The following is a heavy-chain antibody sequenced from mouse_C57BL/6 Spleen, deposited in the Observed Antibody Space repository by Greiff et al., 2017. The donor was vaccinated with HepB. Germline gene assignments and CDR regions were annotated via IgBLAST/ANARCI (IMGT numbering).Heavy chain of an antibody. CDR3: ARRGVVSYFDY. CDR2: ISYDGSN. D-gene: IGHD6-2*01. J-gene: IGHJ2*01. Sequence: EVKLMESGPGLVKPSQSLSLTCSVTGYSITSGYYWNWIRQFPGNKLEWMGYISYDGSNNYNPSLKNRISITRDTSKNQLCLKLYSVTTEDTATYYCARRGVVSYFDYWGQGTTLSVSS. V-gene: IGHV3-6*01. CDR1: GYSITSGYY.